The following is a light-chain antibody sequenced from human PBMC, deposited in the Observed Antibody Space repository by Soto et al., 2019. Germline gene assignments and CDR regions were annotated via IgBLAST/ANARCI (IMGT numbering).Light chain of an antibody. Sequence: QSALTQPASVSGSPGQSITISCTGTSSDVGGYNYVSWYQQHPGKAPKVIIYEVSNRPSGVSNRFSGSKSGNTASLTISGLEAEDEADYDCSSYSSSGSRVFGTGTRGT. CDR3: SSYSSSGSRV. CDR1: SSDVGGYNY. J-gene: IGLJ1*01. CDR2: EVS. V-gene: IGLV2-14*01.